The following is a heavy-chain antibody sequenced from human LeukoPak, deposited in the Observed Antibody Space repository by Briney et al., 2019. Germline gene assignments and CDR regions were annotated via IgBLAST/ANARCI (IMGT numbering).Heavy chain of an antibody. D-gene: IGHD6-19*01. Sequence: GGSLRLSCAASGFTFSGSAMHWVRQASGKGLEWVGRIRSKANSYATAYAASVKGRFTISRDDSKNTAYLQMNSLKTEDTAAYYCTRPLSGIAVAGTWYYYYYGMDVWGQGTTVTVSS. CDR1: GFTFSGSA. CDR3: TRPLSGIAVAGTWYYYYYGMDV. J-gene: IGHJ6*02. CDR2: IRSKANSYAT. V-gene: IGHV3-73*01.